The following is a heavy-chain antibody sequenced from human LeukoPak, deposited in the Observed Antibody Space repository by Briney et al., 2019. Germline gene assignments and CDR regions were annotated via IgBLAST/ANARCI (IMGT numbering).Heavy chain of an antibody. J-gene: IGHJ4*02. CDR3: ARASHIAVAGLFDY. D-gene: IGHD6-19*01. CDR2: ISAYSGNT. CDR1: GYTFTSYG. Sequence: ASVKVSCKASGYTFTSYGISWVRQAPGQGLEWMGWISAYSGNTNYAQKLQGRVTMTTDTSTSTAYMELRSLRSDDTAVYYCARASHIAVAGLFDYWGQGTLVTVSS. V-gene: IGHV1-18*04.